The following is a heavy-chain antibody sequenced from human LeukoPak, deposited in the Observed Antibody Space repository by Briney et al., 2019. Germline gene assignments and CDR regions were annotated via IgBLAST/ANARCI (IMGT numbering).Heavy chain of an antibody. V-gene: IGHV1-2*02. CDR1: GYTFTAFH. D-gene: IGHD4-11*01. CDR3: ARSHDYTNYVGP. CDR2: INPDGGGT. J-gene: IGHJ5*02. Sequence: ASVKVSFKASGYTFTAFHIHWVRQAPGQGLEWMGWINPDGGGTIFGQRFQGRVSMTRDTSISTAYMELGSLRSDDTAVYYCARSHDYTNYVGPWGQGTLVTVSS.